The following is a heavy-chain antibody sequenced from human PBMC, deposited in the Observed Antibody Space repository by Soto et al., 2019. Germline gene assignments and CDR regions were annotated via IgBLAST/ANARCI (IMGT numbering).Heavy chain of an antibody. J-gene: IGHJ5*02. D-gene: IGHD2-15*01. CDR1: SGTISSSNW. CDR2: INQSGSP. CDR3: AGPGMVAPHREFDP. V-gene: IGHV4-4*02. Sequence: SETLSLTCAVSSGTISSSNWWTWVRQPPGKGLEWIGEINQSGSPNYNPSLRSRVTISVDKSKSQFFLKLSSVTAADTAIYYCAGPGMVAPHREFDPWGQGTLVIVSS.